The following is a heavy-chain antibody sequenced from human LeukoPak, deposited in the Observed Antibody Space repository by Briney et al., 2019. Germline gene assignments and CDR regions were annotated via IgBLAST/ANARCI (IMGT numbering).Heavy chain of an antibody. V-gene: IGHV3-23*01. CDR2: ISGSGGST. J-gene: IGHJ1*01. Sequence: GGSLRLSCAASGFTFSSYAMSWVRQAPGKGLECVSAISGSGGSTYYADSVKGRFTISRDNSKNTLYLHMSSLTPEDTAVYYCAQARSSSGYGPLGFYWGQGTLVTVSS. CDR1: GFTFSSYA. CDR3: AQARSSSGYGPLGFY. D-gene: IGHD5-12*01.